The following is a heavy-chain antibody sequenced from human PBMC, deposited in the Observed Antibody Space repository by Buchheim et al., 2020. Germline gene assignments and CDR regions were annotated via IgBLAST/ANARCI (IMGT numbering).Heavy chain of an antibody. V-gene: IGHV3-23*01. Sequence: EVQLLESGGGLVQPGGSLRLSCAASGFIFSSYAMSWVRQAPGKGLEWVSAISGSGGSTYYADSVKGRFTISRDNAKNSLYLQMNSLRAEDTAVYYCARGRVYDFWSGYYAETYYFDYWGQGTL. CDR3: ARGRVYDFWSGYYAETYYFDY. J-gene: IGHJ4*02. CDR1: GFIFSSYA. CDR2: ISGSGGST. D-gene: IGHD3-3*01.